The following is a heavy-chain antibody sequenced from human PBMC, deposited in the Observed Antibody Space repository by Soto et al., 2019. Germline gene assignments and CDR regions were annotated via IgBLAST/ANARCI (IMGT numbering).Heavy chain of an antibody. CDR1: GYSFTSYW. Sequence: GESLKISCKGSGYSFTSYWIGWVRQMPGKGLEWMGIIYPGDSDTRYSPSFQGQVTISADKSISTAYLQWSSLKASDTAMYYCARRAIFGVVVDAFDIWGQGTMVTVSS. CDR2: IYPGDSDT. D-gene: IGHD3-3*01. CDR3: ARRAIFGVVVDAFDI. J-gene: IGHJ3*02. V-gene: IGHV5-51*01.